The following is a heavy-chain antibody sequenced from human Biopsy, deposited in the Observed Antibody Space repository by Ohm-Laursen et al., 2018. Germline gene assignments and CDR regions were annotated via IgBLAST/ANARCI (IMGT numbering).Heavy chain of an antibody. CDR1: GYTFTNYA. V-gene: IGHV1-18*01. CDR3: AREGRSVTFFGKISDYYFDF. CDR2: ISVKTGNT. D-gene: IGHD3-3*01. Sequence: ASVKVSCKASGYTFTNYAINWVRQAPGQGLEWLGWISVKTGNTNYTQKLQGRVTMTTDTSTNTAYMELRSLRSDDTALYYCAREGRSVTFFGKISDYYFDFWGPGTVVTVSS. J-gene: IGHJ4*02.